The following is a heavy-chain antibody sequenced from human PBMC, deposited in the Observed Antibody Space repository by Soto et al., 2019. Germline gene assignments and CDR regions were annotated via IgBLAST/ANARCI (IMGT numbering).Heavy chain of an antibody. V-gene: IGHV2-5*02. J-gene: IGHJ3*01. Sequence: QITLKESGPPLVKPTQTLTLTCIFSGFSFTADGVGVGWIRQPPGKALEWLALIYWDDDKRYRASLKSRLTITKVSTKNQVVNTMTTTDPVDTATYYCAHAFGGTSWPNDAFDVWGQGTVVTVSS. CDR3: AHAFGGTSWPNDAFDV. CDR1: GFSFTADGVG. D-gene: IGHD3-16*01. CDR2: IYWDDDK.